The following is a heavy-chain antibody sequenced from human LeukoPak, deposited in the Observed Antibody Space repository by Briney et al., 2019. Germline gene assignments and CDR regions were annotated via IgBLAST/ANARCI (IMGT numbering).Heavy chain of an antibody. D-gene: IGHD3-16*01. CDR3: ARVRWGGLYYFDY. CDR1: GFTFSDYY. V-gene: IGHV3-11*04. CDR2: ISRSGSTI. Sequence: GGSLRLSCAASGFTFSDYYMSWIRQAPGKGLEGVSYISRSGSTIYYADSVKGRFTISRDNAKNTLYLQMNSLRAEDTAVYYCARVRWGGLYYFDYWGQGTLVTVSS. J-gene: IGHJ4*02.